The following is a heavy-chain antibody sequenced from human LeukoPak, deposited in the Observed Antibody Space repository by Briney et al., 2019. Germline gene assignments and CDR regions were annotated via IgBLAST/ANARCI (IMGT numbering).Heavy chain of an antibody. J-gene: IGHJ3*02. D-gene: IGHD2-21*02. Sequence: PSETLSLTCTVSGGSISSGGYYWSWIRQHPGKGLEWIGHIYYSGSTYYNPSLKSRVTISVDTSNNQFSLKLSSVTAADTAVYYCARDAHGAYCGGDCSAGPFDIWGQGTMVTVSS. V-gene: IGHV4-31*03. CDR2: IYYSGST. CDR1: GGSISSGGYY. CDR3: ARDAHGAYCGGDCSAGPFDI.